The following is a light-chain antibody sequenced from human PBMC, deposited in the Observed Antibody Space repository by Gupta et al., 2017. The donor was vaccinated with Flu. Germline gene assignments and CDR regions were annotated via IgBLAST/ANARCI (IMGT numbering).Light chain of an antibody. Sequence: EIVLTQSPGTLSLSPGERATLSCRASQSVSSNYLAWYQQKPGQAPRLIIYAASSRATGIPDRFSGSGSGTDFTLTISRLEPEDCAVYYWQPYGSSRTFGQGTKVEIK. CDR3: QPYGSSRT. J-gene: IGKJ1*01. V-gene: IGKV3-20*01. CDR2: AAS. CDR1: QSVSSNY.